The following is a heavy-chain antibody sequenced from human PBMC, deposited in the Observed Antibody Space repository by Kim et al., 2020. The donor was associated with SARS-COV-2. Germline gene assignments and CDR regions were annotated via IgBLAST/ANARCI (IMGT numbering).Heavy chain of an antibody. CDR1: GGSISSYY. D-gene: IGHD1-26*01. V-gene: IGHV4-59*01. Sequence: SETLSLTCTVSGGSISSYYWSWIWQPPGKGLEWIGYIYYSGRTNYNPSLKSRVTISVDTSKNQLSLKVSSVTAADTAVYYCARESYSAFDYWGQGTLVTVSS. CDR3: ARESYSAFDY. CDR2: IYYSGRT. J-gene: IGHJ4*02.